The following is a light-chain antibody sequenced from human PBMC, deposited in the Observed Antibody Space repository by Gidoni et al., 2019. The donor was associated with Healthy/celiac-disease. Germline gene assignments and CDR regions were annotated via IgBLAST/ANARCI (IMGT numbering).Light chain of an antibody. Sequence: DIQMTQSPSTLSASVGDRVTITCRATQSISSWLAWYQQKPGKAPKLLIYKASSLESGVPSRFSGSGSGKEFTLTSSSLKPDDFATYYCQQYNSYLFTFGPGTKVDIK. V-gene: IGKV1-5*03. CDR2: KAS. CDR1: QSISSW. CDR3: QQYNSYLFT. J-gene: IGKJ3*01.